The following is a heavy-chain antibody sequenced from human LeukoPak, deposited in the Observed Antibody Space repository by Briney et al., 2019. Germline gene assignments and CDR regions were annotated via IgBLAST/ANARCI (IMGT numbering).Heavy chain of an antibody. CDR3: VRPDYGSGSSTFDY. Sequence: GGSLEISWKGSGCSFTSYWIGWVRQVPGKGLEWMGIIYPGDSDTRYSPSFQGQVTISADKSISTAYLQWSNLKASDTAMYYCVRPDYGSGSSTFDYWGQGSLVTVSS. V-gene: IGHV5-51*01. D-gene: IGHD3-10*01. J-gene: IGHJ4*02. CDR1: GCSFTSYW. CDR2: IYPGDSDT.